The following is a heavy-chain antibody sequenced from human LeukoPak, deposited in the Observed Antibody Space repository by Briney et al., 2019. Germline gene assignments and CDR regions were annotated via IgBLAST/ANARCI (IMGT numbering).Heavy chain of an antibody. CDR3: ARDLRYSSGWSASGMDV. V-gene: IGHV1-2*02. J-gene: IGHJ6*03. Sequence: ASVKVSCKASGYTFTGYYMHWVRQAPGQGLEWMGWINPNSGGTNYAQKLQGRVSMTTDTSTSTAYMDLRSLRSDNTAVYYCARDLRYSSGWSASGMDVWGKGTTVTISS. CDR1: GYTFTGYY. CDR2: INPNSGGT. D-gene: IGHD6-19*01.